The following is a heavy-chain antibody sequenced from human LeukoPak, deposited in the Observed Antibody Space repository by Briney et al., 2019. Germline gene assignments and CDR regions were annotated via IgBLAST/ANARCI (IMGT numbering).Heavy chain of an antibody. D-gene: IGHD2-15*01. J-gene: IGHJ4*02. CDR3: ARDPGDCSGGSCYGEY. CDR1: GFTVSSNY. CDR2: IYSGGST. V-gene: IGHV3-53*01. Sequence: GESLRLSCAASGFTVSSNYISSVRQAPGKGLELVSVIYSGGSTYYADSVKGRFTISRDNSKNTLYLQMNSLRAEDTAVYYCARDPGDCSGGSCYGEYWGQGTLVTVSS.